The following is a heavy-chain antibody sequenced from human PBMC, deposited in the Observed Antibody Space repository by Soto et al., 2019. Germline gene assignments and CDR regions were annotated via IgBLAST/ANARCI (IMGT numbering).Heavy chain of an antibody. D-gene: IGHD1-1*01. J-gene: IGHJ5*02. CDR3: AKAATGTTGWFDP. CDR1: GFTFDDYA. CDR2: ISWNSGSI. Sequence: GGSLRLSCAASGFTFDDYAMHWVRQAPGKGLEWVSGISWNSGSIGYADSVKGRFTISRDNAKNSLYLRMNSLRAEDTALYYCAKAATGTTGWFDPWGQGTLVTVSS. V-gene: IGHV3-9*01.